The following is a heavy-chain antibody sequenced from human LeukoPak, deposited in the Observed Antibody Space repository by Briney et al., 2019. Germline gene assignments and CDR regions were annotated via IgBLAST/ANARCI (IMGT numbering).Heavy chain of an antibody. Sequence: GGSLRLSCVASGFTFSTYNMNWVRQAPGKGLEWVSSITSSSSCIYYADSVKGRFTISRDNAKNSLYLQMNSLRDEDTAVYYCARDPYSGSYGDYYYYYMDVWGKGTTVTISS. CDR1: GFTFSTYN. D-gene: IGHD1-26*01. CDR2: ITSSSSCI. V-gene: IGHV3-21*01. J-gene: IGHJ6*03. CDR3: ARDPYSGSYGDYYYYYMDV.